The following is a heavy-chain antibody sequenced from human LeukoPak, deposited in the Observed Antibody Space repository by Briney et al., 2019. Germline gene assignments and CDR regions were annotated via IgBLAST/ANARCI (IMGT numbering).Heavy chain of an antibody. CDR3: AKWGDYDILTGYYVPDY. D-gene: IGHD3-9*01. CDR1: GFTFTNYA. Sequence: GTSLRLSCVASGFTFTNYAMSWVRQAPGKGLEWVSAITGSDGSSYYADSVKGRFTISRDNSKNTLYLQVNSLRAEDTAVYYCAKWGDYDILTGYYVPDYWGQGTLVTVSA. CDR2: ITGSDGSS. J-gene: IGHJ4*02. V-gene: IGHV3-23*01.